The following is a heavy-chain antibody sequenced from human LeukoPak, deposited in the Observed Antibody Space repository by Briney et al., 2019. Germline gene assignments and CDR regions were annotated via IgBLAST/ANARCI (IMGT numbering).Heavy chain of an antibody. CDR3: ARDRMWFAESDDY. Sequence: GGSLRLSCAASGFTFSSYWMTWVRQAPGKGLEWVANINQDGSDKNYVDSVKGRFTISRDNAKNSLYLQMNSPRVEDTAVYYCARDRMWFAESDDYWGQGTLVTVSS. V-gene: IGHV3-7*04. J-gene: IGHJ4*02. CDR2: INQDGSDK. CDR1: GFTFSSYW. D-gene: IGHD3-10*01.